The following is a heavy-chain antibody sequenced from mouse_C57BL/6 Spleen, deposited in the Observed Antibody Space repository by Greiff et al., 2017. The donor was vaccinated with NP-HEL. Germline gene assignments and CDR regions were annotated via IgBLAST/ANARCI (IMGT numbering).Heavy chain of an antibody. V-gene: IGHV1-82*01. J-gene: IGHJ2*01. Sequence: QVQLQQSGPELVKPGASVKISCKASGYAFSSSWMNWVKQRPGKGLEWIGRIYPGDGDTNYNGKFKGKATLTADKSSSTAYMQLSSLTSEDSAVYFCARERGTGYWGQGTTLTVSS. CDR3: ARERGTGY. D-gene: IGHD3-3*01. CDR1: GYAFSSSW. CDR2: IYPGDGDT.